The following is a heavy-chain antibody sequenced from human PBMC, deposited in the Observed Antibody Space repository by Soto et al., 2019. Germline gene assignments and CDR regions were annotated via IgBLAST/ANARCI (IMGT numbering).Heavy chain of an antibody. CDR3: ARGPDYDFWSGYCTPFYFDY. Sequence: TLSLTCTVSGGSISSGGYYWSWIRQHPGKGLEWIGYIYYSGSTYYNPSLKSRVTISVDTSKNQSSLKLSSVTAADTAVYSCARGPDYDFWSGYCTPFYFDYWGPGSLVTVSS. CDR2: IYYSGST. D-gene: IGHD3-3*01. V-gene: IGHV4-31*03. CDR1: GGSISSGGYY. J-gene: IGHJ4*02.